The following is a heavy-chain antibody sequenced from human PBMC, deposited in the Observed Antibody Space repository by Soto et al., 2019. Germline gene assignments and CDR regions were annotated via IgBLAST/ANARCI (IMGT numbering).Heavy chain of an antibody. CDR2: IYYSGST. Sequence: QVQLQESGPGLVKPSETLSLTCTVSGGSISSYYWSWIRQPPGKGREWIGYIYYSGSTNYNPSLKIRVAISVDTSKNQFSLKLSSVTAADTAVYYCARRWGDYFDYWGQGTLVTVSS. CDR3: ARRWGDYFDY. V-gene: IGHV4-59*08. CDR1: GGSISSYY. D-gene: IGHD3-16*01. J-gene: IGHJ4*02.